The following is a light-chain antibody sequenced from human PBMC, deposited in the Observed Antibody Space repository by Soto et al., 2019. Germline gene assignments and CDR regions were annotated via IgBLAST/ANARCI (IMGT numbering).Light chain of an antibody. CDR1: QGISSA. J-gene: IGKJ1*01. Sequence: AVQLTQSPSPLSASVGDRVTITCRASQGISSALAWYQQKPGIAPKLLIYDASTLESGVPSRFSGSGSGTDFTLTISSLQPGDFATYYCQQFNNYPRTFGQGTKVEIK. CDR3: QQFNNYPRT. CDR2: DAS. V-gene: IGKV1D-13*01.